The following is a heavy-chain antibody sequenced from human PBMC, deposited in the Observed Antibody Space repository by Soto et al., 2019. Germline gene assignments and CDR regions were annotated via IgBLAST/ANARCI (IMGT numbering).Heavy chain of an antibody. D-gene: IGHD1-7*01. CDR2: SSATGAGT. CDR1: GFTFSSYG. J-gene: IGHJ4*02. Sequence: EVQLLESGGGLVQPGGSLRLSCAASGFTFSSYGMTWVRQAPGKGLEWVSFSSATGAGTYYADSVKGRFTISRDNSKNTLYLQMTRLRADATAVYYCAKDRRAGGNYGFYSDFWGQGALVIVSS. CDR3: AKDRRAGGNYGFYSDF. V-gene: IGHV3-23*01.